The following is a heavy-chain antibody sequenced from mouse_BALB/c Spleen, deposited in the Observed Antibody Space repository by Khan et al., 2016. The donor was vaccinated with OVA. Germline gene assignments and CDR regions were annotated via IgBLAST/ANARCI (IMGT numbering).Heavy chain of an antibody. Sequence: QVQLKESGAELARPGASVKMSCKASGYTFTTYTMHWVKQRPGQGLEWIGYINPSNGYTNYNQKFKDKSTLTADKSSSTAYMQLSSLTSDYSAVYEFSSGGPCDSSDGWFSYWGQGTLVTVSA. V-gene: IGHV1-4*01. D-gene: IGHD2-12*01. CDR3: SSGGPCDSSDGWFSY. J-gene: IGHJ3*01. CDR2: INPSNGYT. CDR1: GYTFTTYT.